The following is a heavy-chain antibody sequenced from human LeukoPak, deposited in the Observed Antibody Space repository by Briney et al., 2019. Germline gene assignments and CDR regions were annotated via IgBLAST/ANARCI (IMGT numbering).Heavy chain of an antibody. CDR2: IYYRGST. J-gene: IGHJ4*02. Sequence: PSETLSLTCTVSGGSISSYYWSWIRHPPGKGLEWIRYIYYRGSTNYNPSLKSRVTISVDTSKNQFSLRLTSVTAADTAMYYCASRTYYGSGPDYWDQGTLVTVS. CDR1: GGSISSYY. CDR3: ASRTYYGSGPDY. D-gene: IGHD3-10*01. V-gene: IGHV4-59*01.